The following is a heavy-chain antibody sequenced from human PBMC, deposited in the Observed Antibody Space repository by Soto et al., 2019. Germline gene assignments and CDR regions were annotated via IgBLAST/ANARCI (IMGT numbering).Heavy chain of an antibody. CDR1: GFTFSSYS. CDR3: ARVVVPDYYYYYYMDV. J-gene: IGHJ6*03. Sequence: GGSLRLSCAASGFTFSSYSMNWVRQAPGKGLEWVSSISSSSSYIYYADSVKGRFTISRDNAKNSLYLQMNSLRAEDTAVYYCARVVVPDYYYYYYMDVWGKGTTVTVSS. CDR2: ISSSSSYI. V-gene: IGHV3-21*01. D-gene: IGHD2-2*01.